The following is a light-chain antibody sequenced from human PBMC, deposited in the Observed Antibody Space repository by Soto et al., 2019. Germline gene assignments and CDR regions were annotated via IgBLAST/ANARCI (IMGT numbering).Light chain of an antibody. CDR3: CSYATGSVYV. CDR1: SSDVGGYNY. V-gene: IGLV2-14*01. Sequence: QSVLTQPASVSGSPGQSITISCTGTSSDVGGYNYVSWYQQHPGKVPKLMMFDVNNRPSGVSNRFSGSKSSNTASLTTSGLQAEDEADYCCCSYATGSVYVFGTGTKVTVL. J-gene: IGLJ1*01. CDR2: DVN.